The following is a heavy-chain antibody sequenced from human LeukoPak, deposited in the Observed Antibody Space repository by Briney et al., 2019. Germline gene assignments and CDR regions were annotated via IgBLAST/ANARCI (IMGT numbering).Heavy chain of an antibody. CDR2: INPNSGGT. CDR3: ARLELDLYYYYYMDV. J-gene: IGHJ6*03. Sequence: ASVKVSCKASGYTFTGYYMHWVRQAPGQGLEWMGWINPNSGGTNYAQKFQGWVTMTRDTSTSTAYMELRSLRSDDTAVYYCARLELDLYYYYYMDVWGKGTTVTVSS. D-gene: IGHD1-1*01. CDR1: GYTFTGYY. V-gene: IGHV1-2*04.